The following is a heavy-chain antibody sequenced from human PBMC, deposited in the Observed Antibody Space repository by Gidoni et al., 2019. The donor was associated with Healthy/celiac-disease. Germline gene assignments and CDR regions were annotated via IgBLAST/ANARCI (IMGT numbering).Heavy chain of an antibody. V-gene: IGHV3-49*05. CDR2: IRSKAYGGTT. CDR1: GFTFGDDA. J-gene: IGHJ5*02. Sequence: EVQLVESGGGLVKPGRSLRLSCTASGFTFGDDAMSWFRQAPGKSLEWVGFIRSKAYGGTTEYAASVKGRFTISRADSKSIAYLPMNSLKTEDTAVYYCTRGMNVLLCPWGQGTLVTVSS. D-gene: IGHD3-10*02. CDR3: TRGMNVLLCP.